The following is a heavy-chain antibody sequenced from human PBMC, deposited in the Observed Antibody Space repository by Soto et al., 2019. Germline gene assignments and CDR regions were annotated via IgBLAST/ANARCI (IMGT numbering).Heavy chain of an antibody. V-gene: IGHV4-59*01. Sequence: SETLSLTCTVSGGSISSYYWSWIRQPPGKGLEWIGYIYYSGSTNYNPSLKSRVAISVDTSKNQFSLKLSSVTAADTAVYYCARVGYCSGGSCYSESYYYYYGMDVWGQGTTVTVSS. CDR2: IYYSGST. CDR3: ARVGYCSGGSCYSESYYYYYGMDV. J-gene: IGHJ6*02. CDR1: GGSISSYY. D-gene: IGHD2-15*01.